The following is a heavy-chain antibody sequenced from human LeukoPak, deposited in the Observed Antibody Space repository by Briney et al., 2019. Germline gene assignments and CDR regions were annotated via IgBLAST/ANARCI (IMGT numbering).Heavy chain of an antibody. D-gene: IGHD2-21*02. CDR3: ARDRAYCGGDCYSNWFDP. CDR1: GGTFSSYA. CDR2: IIPILSIA. Sequence: SVKVSCKASGGTFSSYAISWVRQAPGQGLEWMGRIIPILSIANYAQKFQGRVTITADKSTSTAYMELSSLRSEDTAVYYCARDRAYCGGDCYSNWFDPWGQGTLVTVSS. V-gene: IGHV1-69*04. J-gene: IGHJ5*02.